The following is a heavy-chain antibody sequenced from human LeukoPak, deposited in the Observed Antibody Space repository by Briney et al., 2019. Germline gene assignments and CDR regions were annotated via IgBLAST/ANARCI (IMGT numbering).Heavy chain of an antibody. D-gene: IGHD6-13*01. V-gene: IGHV4-38-2*01. CDR1: GYSISSGYY. CDR3: ARGSIAAAYPYYFDY. Sequence: SETLSLTCAVSGYSISSGYYWGWIRQPPGKGLEWIGSIYHGGSTYYDPSLKSRVTTSVDTSKNQFSLKLSSVTAADTAVYYCARGSIAAAYPYYFDYWGQGTLVTVSS. J-gene: IGHJ4*02. CDR2: IYHGGST.